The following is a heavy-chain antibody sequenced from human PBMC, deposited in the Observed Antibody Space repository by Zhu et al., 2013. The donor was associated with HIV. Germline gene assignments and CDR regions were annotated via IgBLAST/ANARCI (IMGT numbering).Heavy chain of an antibody. V-gene: IGHV4-34*01. J-gene: IGHJ4*02. CDR1: GGSFSGYY. CDR3: ARGIVVVPVY. Sequence: QVQLQQWGAGLLKPSETLSLTCAVYGGSFSGYYWSWIRQPPGKGLEWIGEINHSGSTNYNPSLKSRVTISVDTSKNQFSLKLSSVTAADTAVYYCARGIVVVPVYWGQGTLVTVSS. D-gene: IGHD3-22*01. CDR2: INHSGST.